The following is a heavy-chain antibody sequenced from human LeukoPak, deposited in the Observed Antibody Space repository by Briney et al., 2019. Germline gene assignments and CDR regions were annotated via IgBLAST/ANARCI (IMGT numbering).Heavy chain of an antibody. J-gene: IGHJ4*02. V-gene: IGHV3-23*01. CDR1: GFTFSHDA. CDR3: ANGILAVIDY. D-gene: IGHD2-15*01. Sequence: GGSLRVSCAAPGFTFSHDAMSWGRQAPGKGLGWVSVISGSGGSTYYADSVKGRFTISRDNSKNTLFLQMNSLRAEDTAVYYCANGILAVIDYWGQGTLVTVSS. CDR2: ISGSGGST.